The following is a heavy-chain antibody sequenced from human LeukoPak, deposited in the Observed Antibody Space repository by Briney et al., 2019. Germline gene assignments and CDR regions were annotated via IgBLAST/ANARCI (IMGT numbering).Heavy chain of an antibody. J-gene: IGHJ5*02. V-gene: IGHV4-59*12. CDR1: GGSISSYY. CDR3: ARDQISPYGSGRPPLNWFDP. Sequence: SETLSLTCTVSGGSISSYYWSWIRQPPGKGLEWIGYIYYSGSTNYNPSLKSRVTISVDTSKNQFSLKLSSVTAADTAVYYCARDQISPYGSGRPPLNWFDPWGQRTLVTVSS. CDR2: IYYSGST. D-gene: IGHD3-10*01.